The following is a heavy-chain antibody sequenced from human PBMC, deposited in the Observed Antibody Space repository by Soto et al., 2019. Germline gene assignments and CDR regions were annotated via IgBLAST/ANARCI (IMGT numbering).Heavy chain of an antibody. J-gene: IGHJ6*02. V-gene: IGHV1-46*01. D-gene: IGHD5-12*01. Sequence: GASVKVSCKASGYTFTSYYMRWVRQAPGQGLEWMGIINPSGGSTSYAQKFQGRVTISADKSISTAYLQWSSLKASDTAMYYCARRGLQSDYYYYGMDVWGQGTTVTVSS. CDR1: GYTFTSYY. CDR3: ARRGLQSDYYYYGMDV. CDR2: INPSGGST.